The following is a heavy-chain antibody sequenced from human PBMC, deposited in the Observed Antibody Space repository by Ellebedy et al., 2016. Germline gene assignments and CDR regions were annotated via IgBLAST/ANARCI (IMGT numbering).Heavy chain of an antibody. D-gene: IGHD3-9*01. CDR3: ARDVLRYFDWLLEAPYYYYGMDV. CDR2: IYYSGST. V-gene: IGHV4-39*07. Sequence: GSLRLSXTVSGGSISSSSYYWGWIRQPPGKGLEWIGSIYYSGSTYYNPSLKSRVTISVDTSKNQFSLKLSSVTAADTAVYYCARDVLRYFDWLLEAPYYYYGMDVWGQGTTVTVSS. CDR1: GGSISSSSYY. J-gene: IGHJ6*02.